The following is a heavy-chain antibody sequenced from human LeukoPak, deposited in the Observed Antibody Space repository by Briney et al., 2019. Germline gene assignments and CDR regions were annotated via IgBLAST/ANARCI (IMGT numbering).Heavy chain of an antibody. CDR3: ARDRTGLIDYDILTGYYNNWFDP. V-gene: IGHV1-2*02. CDR2: INPNSGGT. CDR1: GYTFTGYY. Sequence: ASVKVSCKASGYTFTGYYMHWVRQAPGQGLEWMGWINPNSGGTNYAQMFQGRVTMTRDTSISTAYMELSRLRSDDTAVYYCARDRTGLIDYDILTGYYNNWFDPWGQGTLVTVSS. J-gene: IGHJ5*02. D-gene: IGHD3-9*01.